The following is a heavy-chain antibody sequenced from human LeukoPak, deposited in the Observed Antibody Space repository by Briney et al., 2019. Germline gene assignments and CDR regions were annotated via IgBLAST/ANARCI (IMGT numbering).Heavy chain of an antibody. CDR3: AREWQGGIAAAGTRIEGDY. CDR1: GFSVSGYW. CDR2: IKQDGSEK. J-gene: IGHJ4*02. V-gene: IGHV3-7*01. Sequence: GGSLRLSCAVSGFSVSGYWMTWVRQDPGKGLEWVANIKQDGSEKNYVDSVKGRFTISRDNAENSLFLQMNSRRVEDTAVYYCAREWQGGIAAAGTRIEGDYWGQGTLVAVSS. D-gene: IGHD6-13*01.